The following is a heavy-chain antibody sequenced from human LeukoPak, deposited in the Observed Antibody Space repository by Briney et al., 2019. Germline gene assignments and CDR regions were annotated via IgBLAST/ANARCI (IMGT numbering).Heavy chain of an antibody. CDR3: AKEQQLVLSGFDY. V-gene: IGHV3-23*01. CDR1: GFTFSKFP. D-gene: IGHD6-13*01. J-gene: IGHJ4*02. Sequence: GGSLRLSCAASGFTFSKFPMGWVRQAPGRGLEWVSAISASGDVTFYADSLRGRFTISRDNSKSTLYLQMNGLRAEDTAIFYCAKEQQLVLSGFDYWGQGTLVTVSS. CDR2: ISASGDVT.